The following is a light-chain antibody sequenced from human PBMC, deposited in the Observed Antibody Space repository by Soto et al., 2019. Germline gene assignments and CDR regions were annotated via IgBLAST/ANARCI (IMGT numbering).Light chain of an antibody. J-gene: IGKJ4*01. CDR1: QSVRSW. V-gene: IGKV1-5*01. CDR3: QQYDNYPLT. CDR2: DAS. Sequence: DIQMTQSPSTLSSSVGDRVTITCRASQSVRSWLAWYQQKPGRAPKFLIYDASSLESGVPSRVRGSGSGTEFTLTISNLQPDDFATYYCQQYDNYPLTFGGGTKVDI.